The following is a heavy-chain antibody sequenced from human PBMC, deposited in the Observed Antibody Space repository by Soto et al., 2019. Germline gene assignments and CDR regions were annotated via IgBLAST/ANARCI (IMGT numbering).Heavy chain of an antibody. Sequence: QVQLVESGGGVAQPGRSLRLSCAAFGFTFSRYGMHWVRQAPGKGREWVAVIAYDGSVEYYEDSVKGRFTVSRENSKNVLYVQTNSLKAEETVVYYCAKEPIPVAGRNAGEMWGQWTIVTVSS. D-gene: IGHD6-19*01. V-gene: IGHV3-30*18. CDR3: AKEPIPVAGRNAGEM. CDR1: GFTFSRYG. CDR2: IAYDGSVE. J-gene: IGHJ3*01.